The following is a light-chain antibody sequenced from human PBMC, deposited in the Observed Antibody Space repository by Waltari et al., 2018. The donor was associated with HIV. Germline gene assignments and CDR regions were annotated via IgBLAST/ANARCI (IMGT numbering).Light chain of an antibody. CDR1: QSVSSY. CDR2: AAS. CDR3: QESYSSPFT. Sequence: DIQMTQSPSSLSASVGDRVTITCRASQSVSSYLNWYQQKPGKAPKLLIYAASILQSGVPARFSGSVSGTDFTLTINSLQPEDFATYYCQESYSSPFTFGPGTQVDIK. J-gene: IGKJ3*01. V-gene: IGKV1-39*01.